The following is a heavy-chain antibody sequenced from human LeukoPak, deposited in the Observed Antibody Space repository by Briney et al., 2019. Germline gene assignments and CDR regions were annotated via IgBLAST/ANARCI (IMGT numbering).Heavy chain of an antibody. Sequence: SETLSLTCAVYGGSFSGYYWSWIRQPAGKGLEWNGRIYTSGNTNYNPSLKSRVTMSVDTSKNQFSLKLSSVTAADTAVYYCARDDPGYSYGRIGFAPWGQGTLVTVSS. CDR1: GGSFSGYY. CDR2: IYTSGNT. J-gene: IGHJ5*02. V-gene: IGHV4-4*07. CDR3: ARDDPGYSYGRIGFAP. D-gene: IGHD5-18*01.